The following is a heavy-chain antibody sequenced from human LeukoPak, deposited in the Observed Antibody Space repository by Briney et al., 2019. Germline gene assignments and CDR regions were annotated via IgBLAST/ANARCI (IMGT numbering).Heavy chain of an antibody. CDR2: IYSAGNT. D-gene: IGHD6-19*01. CDR3: ARGGTPGYSSGRIDY. J-gene: IGHJ4*02. V-gene: IGHV3-53*04. CDR1: GFTVSSNY. Sequence: QTGGSLRLSCVASGFTVSSNYMSWVRQAPGKGLEWVSVIYSAGNTYYADSVKGRFTFSRHNSENTLYLHMNSLRVEDTAVYFCARGGTPGYSSGRIDYWGQGTLVTVSS.